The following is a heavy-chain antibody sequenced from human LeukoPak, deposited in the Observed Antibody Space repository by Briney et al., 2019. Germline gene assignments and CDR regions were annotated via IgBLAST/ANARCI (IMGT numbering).Heavy chain of an antibody. CDR2: IKQDGSEK. CDR3: ARDLSRIHLWSNPYFDY. J-gene: IGHJ4*02. D-gene: IGHD5-18*01. CDR1: GFTLSSYW. Sequence: GGSLRLSCAASGFTLSSYWMSWVRQAPGKGLEWVANIKQDGSEKYYVDSVKGRFTISRDNAKNSLCLQMNSLRAEDTAVYYCARDLSRIHLWSNPYFDYWGQGTLVTVSS. V-gene: IGHV3-7*01.